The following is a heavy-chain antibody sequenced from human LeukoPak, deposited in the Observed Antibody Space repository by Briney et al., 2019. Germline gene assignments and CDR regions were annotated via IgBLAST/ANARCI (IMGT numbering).Heavy chain of an antibody. Sequence: GGSLRLSCAASGFNFSSYTLNWVRQAPGKGLEWVSSITGDGASIYYASPVRGRFTISRDNATELVFLQFNNLRAEDTAVYYCAKDTFYGTGLAWFDTWGEGTLVTVSS. D-gene: IGHD2/OR15-2a*01. CDR3: AKDTFYGTGLAWFDT. J-gene: IGHJ5*02. V-gene: IGHV3-21*01. CDR2: ITGDGASI. CDR1: GFNFSSYT.